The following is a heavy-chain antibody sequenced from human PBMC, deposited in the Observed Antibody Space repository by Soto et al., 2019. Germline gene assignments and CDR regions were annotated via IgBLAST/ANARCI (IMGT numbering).Heavy chain of an antibody. CDR3: ARDLRSHFDY. CDR2: INSDGTST. CDR1: GFTFSSYW. V-gene: IGHV3-74*01. J-gene: IGHJ4*01. Sequence: PGGSLRLSCAASGFTFSSYWMHWVRQAPGKGLVWVSGINSDGTSTSYADSVKGRFTISRGNAKNTLYLQVNSLRAEDTAVYYCARDLRSHFDYWGHGTLVTVSS.